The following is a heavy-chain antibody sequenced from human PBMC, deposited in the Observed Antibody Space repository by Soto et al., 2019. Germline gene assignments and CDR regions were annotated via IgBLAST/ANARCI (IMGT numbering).Heavy chain of an antibody. Sequence: EVQLVESGGGLIQPGGALRLTCTASGFSLSHYWMHWIRQAPGKGLVWVSRINLDGSSTDYAPSVKGRFTISRDNAKNTLYLQMNSPAADDTAVYYCARGWGFPDYWGRGTLVTVSS. J-gene: IGHJ4*02. V-gene: IGHV3-74*01. CDR3: ARGWGFPDY. CDR1: GFSLSHYW. D-gene: IGHD7-27*01. CDR2: INLDGSST.